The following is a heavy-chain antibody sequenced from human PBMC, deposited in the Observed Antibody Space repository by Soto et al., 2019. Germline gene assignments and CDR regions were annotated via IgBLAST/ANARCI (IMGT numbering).Heavy chain of an antibody. CDR1: GFTFSNYA. CDR3: ARGFATTGYLVDY. J-gene: IGHJ4*02. Sequence: EVQLLESGGGLVQPGGSLRLSCAASGFTFSNYAMTRVRQAPGKGLQWVSAISGSGSSTKYADSVKGRFTISRDNSKSTLSLQMNSLRGEDTAVYFCARGFATTGYLVDYWGQGTLVTVSS. V-gene: IGHV3-23*01. D-gene: IGHD3-9*01. CDR2: ISGSGSST.